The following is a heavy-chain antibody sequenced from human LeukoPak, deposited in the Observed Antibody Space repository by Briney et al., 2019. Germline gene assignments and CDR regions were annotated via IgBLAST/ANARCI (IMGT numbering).Heavy chain of an antibody. V-gene: IGHV4-30-2*01. CDR3: ARDHRITGTPG. J-gene: IGHJ4*02. CDR2: IYHSGST. Sequence: SETLSLTCTVSGGSISSGGYYWSWIRQPPGKGLEWIGYIYHSGSTYYNPSLKSRVTISVDRSKNQFSLKLSSVTAADTAVYYCARDHRITGTPGWGQGTLVTVSS. D-gene: IGHD1-20*01. CDR1: GGSISSGGYY.